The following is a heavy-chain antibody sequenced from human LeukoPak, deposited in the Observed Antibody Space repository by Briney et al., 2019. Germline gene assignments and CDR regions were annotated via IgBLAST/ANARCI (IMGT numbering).Heavy chain of an antibody. J-gene: IGHJ4*02. Sequence: ASVKVSCKASGYTFATYGFGWVRQAPGHGLEWMGWISANSGKTDYAQKFQGRVTMTTDTSTTTAYMELRSLRPDDTALYFCAKVAGDRMDHWGQGTLLTVSS. CDR2: ISANSGKT. CDR3: AKVAGDRMDH. D-gene: IGHD6-13*01. CDR1: GYTFATYG. V-gene: IGHV1-18*01.